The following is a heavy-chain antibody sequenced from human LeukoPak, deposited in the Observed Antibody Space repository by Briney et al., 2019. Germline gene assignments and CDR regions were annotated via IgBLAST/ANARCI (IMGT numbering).Heavy chain of an antibody. D-gene: IGHD3-9*01. Sequence: GASLQISCKGSGYIFTSYWIGWVRQMPGKGLEWMGIFYPGDSDTRYSPSFQGQVTISADKSISTAYLQWSSLKASDTAMYYCAGSTGYPYYFDYWGQGTLVTVSS. CDR3: AGSTGYPYYFDY. J-gene: IGHJ4*02. CDR2: FYPGDSDT. CDR1: GYIFTSYW. V-gene: IGHV5-51*01.